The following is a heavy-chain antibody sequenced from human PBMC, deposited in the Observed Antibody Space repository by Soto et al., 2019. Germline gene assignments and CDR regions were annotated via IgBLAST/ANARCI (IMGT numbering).Heavy chain of an antibody. V-gene: IGHV3-21*04. J-gene: IGHJ5*02. Sequence: GGSLRLSCAASGFILSSYRMNWVRQAPGKGLEWVASITSSFSEIYYADSVKGRFTMSRNSAQNSLSLQMSSLRAEDTAVYFCAKSPSVVLVPSTLGGNNWFDPWGQGTLVTVSS. D-gene: IGHD2-15*01. CDR2: ITSSFSEI. CDR1: GFILSSYR. CDR3: AKSPSVVLVPSTLGGNNWFDP.